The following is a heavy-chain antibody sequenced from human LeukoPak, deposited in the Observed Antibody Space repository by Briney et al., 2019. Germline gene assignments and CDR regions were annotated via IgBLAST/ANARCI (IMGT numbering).Heavy chain of an antibody. D-gene: IGHD5-24*01. CDR2: ISAYSGNT. J-gene: IGHJ6*02. Sequence: GASVKVSCKASGFTFTIYGFNWVRQAPGQGLERMGWISAYSGNTNFAQKFQGRVTMTTDTSTSTVYMELRSLRSDDTAVYYCARDGVEMATYYYYAMDVWGQGTTVTVSS. CDR1: GFTFTIYG. CDR3: ARDGVEMATYYYYAMDV. V-gene: IGHV1-18*04.